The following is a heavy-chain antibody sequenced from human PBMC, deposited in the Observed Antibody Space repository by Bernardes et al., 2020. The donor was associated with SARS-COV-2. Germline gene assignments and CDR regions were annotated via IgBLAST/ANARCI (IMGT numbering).Heavy chain of an antibody. CDR1: GFTFSSYA. J-gene: IGHJ5*02. Sequence: GGSLRLSRAASGFTFSSYAMSWVRQAPGKGLEWVSAISGSGGSTYYADSVKGRFTISRDNSKNTLYLQMNSLRAEDTAVYYYAKDHRFWYSSSSTFPGWFDPWGQGTLVTVSS. V-gene: IGHV3-23*01. D-gene: IGHD6-6*01. CDR3: AKDHRFWYSSSSTFPGWFDP. CDR2: ISGSGGST.